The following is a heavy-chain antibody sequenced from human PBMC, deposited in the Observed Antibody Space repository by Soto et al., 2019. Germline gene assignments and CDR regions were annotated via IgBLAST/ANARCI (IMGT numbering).Heavy chain of an antibody. CDR2: ISAYNGNT. V-gene: IGHV1-18*04. Sequence: ASVKVSCKASGYTFTSCHISWVRQAPGQELEWMGWISAYNGNTNCAQKLQGRVTMTTDTSTSTAYMELRSLRSDDTAVYYCARVGYSGYDGNYYYYYGMDFWGQRTKVTVS. CDR1: GYTFTSCH. CDR3: ARVGYSGYDGNYYYYYGMDF. J-gene: IGHJ6*02. D-gene: IGHD5-12*01.